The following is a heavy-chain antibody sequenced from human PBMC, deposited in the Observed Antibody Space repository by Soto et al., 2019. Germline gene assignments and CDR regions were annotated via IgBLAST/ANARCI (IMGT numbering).Heavy chain of an antibody. CDR3: ARAGICSSTSCHLGWFDP. CDR2: IYYSGST. Sequence: SETLSLTCTVSGGSISSSNYYWGWIRQPPGKGLEWIGSIYYSGSTYYNPSLKSRVTISVDTSKNQFSLKLSSVTAADTAVYYCARAGICSSTSCHLGWFDPWGQGTLVTVSS. V-gene: IGHV4-39*01. J-gene: IGHJ5*02. CDR1: GGSISSSNYY. D-gene: IGHD2-2*01.